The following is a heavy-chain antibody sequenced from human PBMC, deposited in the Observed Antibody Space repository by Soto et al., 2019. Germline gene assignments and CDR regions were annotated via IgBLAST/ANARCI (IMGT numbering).Heavy chain of an antibody. CDR3: ASRKYDFWSGYSYFDL. V-gene: IGHV1-8*01. CDR2: MNPNSGNT. Sequence: GASVKVSCKASGYTFTSYDINWVRQATGQGLEWMGWMNPNSGNTGYAQKFQGRVTMTRNTSISTAYMELTSLRSEDTAVYYCASRKYDFWSGYSYFDLWGSGTLVTVSS. CDR1: GYTFTSYD. D-gene: IGHD3-3*01. J-gene: IGHJ2*01.